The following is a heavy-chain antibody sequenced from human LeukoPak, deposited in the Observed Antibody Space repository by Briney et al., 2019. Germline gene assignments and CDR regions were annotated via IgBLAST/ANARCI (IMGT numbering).Heavy chain of an antibody. J-gene: IGHJ4*02. D-gene: IGHD2/OR15-2a*01. CDR3: ANQDSTEYSYYFDF. Sequence: GRSLRLSCVASGFTFGHYAINWVRQAPGKGLEWVAVISYDGSFKYYADSVKGRFTISRDDSRNTLYLQMNSLRAEDTAVYYCANQDSTEYSYYFDFWGQGTLVTVSS. V-gene: IGHV3-30*04. CDR1: GFTFGHYA. CDR2: ISYDGSFK.